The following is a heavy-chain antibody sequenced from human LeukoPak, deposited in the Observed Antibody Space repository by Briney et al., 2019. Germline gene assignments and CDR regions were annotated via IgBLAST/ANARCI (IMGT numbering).Heavy chain of an antibody. D-gene: IGHD6-13*01. V-gene: IGHV3-7*01. J-gene: IGHJ4*02. CDR1: GFPFSIYW. CDR3: GRDSAGNDY. Sequence: GSLRLSCAASGFPFSIYWMSWVRQAPGKGLAWVANIKQDGSAKYYLDSGRGRFTFSRDNAKKWLYLQRNGLRAGDTLWSNCGRDSAGNDYWGQGTLVTVSS. CDR2: IKQDGSAK.